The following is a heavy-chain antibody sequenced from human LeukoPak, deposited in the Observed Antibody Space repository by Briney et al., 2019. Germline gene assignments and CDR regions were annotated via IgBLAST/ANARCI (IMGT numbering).Heavy chain of an antibody. Sequence: SVKVSCKASGGTFSSYAISWVRQAPGQGLEWMGRIIPIFGTANYAQKFQGRVTITTDESTSTAYMELSSLRSEDTAVYYCATPELGMEAFDIWGQGTMVTVSS. CDR2: IIPIFGTA. CDR3: ATPELGMEAFDI. CDR1: GGTFSSYA. V-gene: IGHV1-69*05. J-gene: IGHJ3*02. D-gene: IGHD7-27*01.